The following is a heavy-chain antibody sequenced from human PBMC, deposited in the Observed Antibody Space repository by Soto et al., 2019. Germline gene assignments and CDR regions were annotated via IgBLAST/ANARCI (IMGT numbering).Heavy chain of an antibody. J-gene: IGHJ4*02. Sequence: SETLSLTCAVSGGSISSGGYSWSWIRQPPGKGLEWIGYIYHSGSTYYNPSLKSRVTISVDRSKNQFSLKLSSATAADTAAYYCARGEMATITSVHYFDYWGQGTLVTVSS. V-gene: IGHV4-30-2*01. CDR3: ARGEMATITSVHYFDY. D-gene: IGHD5-12*01. CDR1: GGSISSGGYS. CDR2: IYHSGST.